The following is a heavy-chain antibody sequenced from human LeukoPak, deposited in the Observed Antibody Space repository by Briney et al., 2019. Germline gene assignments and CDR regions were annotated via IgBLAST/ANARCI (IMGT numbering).Heavy chain of an antibody. CDR2: IFYTGTT. J-gene: IGHJ4*02. Sequence: DPSETLSLTCTVSGGSISSSDYYWAWLRQPPGKQLEWIGSIFYTGTTYYSPSLQSRVAISIDTSKNQFSLKLDSVTAADTAVYYCARVLDYYGSGTYGFDYWGQGTLVTVSS. V-gene: IGHV4-39*07. CDR1: GGSISSSDYY. CDR3: ARVLDYYGSGTYGFDY. D-gene: IGHD3-10*01.